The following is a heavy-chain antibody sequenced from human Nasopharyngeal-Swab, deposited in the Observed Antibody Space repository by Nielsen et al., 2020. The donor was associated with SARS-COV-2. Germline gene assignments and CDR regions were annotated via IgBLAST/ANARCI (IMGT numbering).Heavy chain of an antibody. CDR2: IWYDGSNK. D-gene: IGHD3-16*01. CDR3: AKDSYIWGAENWFDP. V-gene: IGHV3-33*06. CDR1: GFTFSSYG. Sequence: GGSLRLSCAASGFTFSSYGMHWVRQAPGKGLEWVAVIWYDGSNKYYADSVKGRFTISRDNSKNTLYLQMNSLRAEDTAVYYCAKDSYIWGAENWFDPWGQGTLFTVSS. J-gene: IGHJ5*02.